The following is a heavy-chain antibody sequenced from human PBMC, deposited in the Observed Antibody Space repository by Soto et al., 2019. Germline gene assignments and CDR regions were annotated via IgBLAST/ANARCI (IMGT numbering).Heavy chain of an antibody. D-gene: IGHD6-13*01. CDR2: ISYDGSNK. Sequence: QVQVVEAGGGVVQPGRSLRLSCAASGFTFSSYAMHWVRQAPGKGLEWVAVISYDGSNKYYADSVKGRFTISRDNSKNTLYLQMNSLRAEDTAVYYCARDVAAAGTILTYWGQGTLVTVSS. CDR3: ARDVAAAGTILTY. J-gene: IGHJ4*02. V-gene: IGHV3-30-3*01. CDR1: GFTFSSYA.